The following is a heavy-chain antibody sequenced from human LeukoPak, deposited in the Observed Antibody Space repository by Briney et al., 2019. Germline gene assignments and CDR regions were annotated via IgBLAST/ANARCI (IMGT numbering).Heavy chain of an antibody. J-gene: IGHJ4*02. CDR2: IYTSGST. CDR1: GGSISSGSYY. CDR3: AREGVLRYFDWNYYFDY. V-gene: IGHV4-61*02. Sequence: PSETLSLTCTVSGGSISSGSYYWSWIRQPPGKGLEWIGRIYTSGSTNYNPSLKSRVTISVDTSKNQFSLKLSSVTAADTAVYYCAREGVLRYFDWNYYFDYWGQGTLVTVSS. D-gene: IGHD3-9*01.